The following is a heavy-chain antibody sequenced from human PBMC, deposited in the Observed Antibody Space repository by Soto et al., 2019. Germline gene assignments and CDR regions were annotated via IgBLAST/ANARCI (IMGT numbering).Heavy chain of an antibody. CDR3: ARIWGSSGWPQYFDY. CDR2: IFSNDEK. V-gene: IGHV2-26*01. D-gene: IGHD6-19*01. CDR1: GFSLSNARMG. J-gene: IGHJ4*02. Sequence: SGPTLVNPTETLTLTCTVSGFSLSNARMGVSWIRQPPGKALEWLAHIFSNDEKSYSTSLKSRLTISKDTSKSQVVLTMTNMDPVDTATYYCARIWGSSGWPQYFDYWGQGTLVTVSS.